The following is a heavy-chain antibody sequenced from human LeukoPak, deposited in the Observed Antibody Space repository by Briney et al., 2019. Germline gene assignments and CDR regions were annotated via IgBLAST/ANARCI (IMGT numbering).Heavy chain of an antibody. J-gene: IGHJ5*01. CDR3: ARDSVSWFGFDS. CDR1: GDSISSGAYY. Sequence: PSETLSLTCTVSGDSISSGAYYWSWIRQPAGKGLEWIGRIYSNGNTNYKPSLKSRVTISLDTSKRQSSLQLTSVTAADTAMYYCARDSVSWFGFDSWGQGTLVTVSS. CDR2: IYSNGNT. V-gene: IGHV4-61*02. D-gene: IGHD3-10*01.